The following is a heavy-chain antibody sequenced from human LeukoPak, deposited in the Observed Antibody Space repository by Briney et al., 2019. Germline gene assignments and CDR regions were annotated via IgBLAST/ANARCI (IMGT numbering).Heavy chain of an antibody. Sequence: SQTLSLTCVVSGDSVSSKNGAWNWIRQSPSRGLEWLGRSYYRSKWYNDYAESMEGRMTISQDTSKNQYSLHLNSVTPDDTAVYYCARDFGTTGWHTFDYWGQGTLVTVSS. CDR2: SYYRSKWYN. CDR1: GDSVSSKNGA. D-gene: IGHD6-19*01. V-gene: IGHV6-1*01. CDR3: ARDFGTTGWHTFDY. J-gene: IGHJ4*02.